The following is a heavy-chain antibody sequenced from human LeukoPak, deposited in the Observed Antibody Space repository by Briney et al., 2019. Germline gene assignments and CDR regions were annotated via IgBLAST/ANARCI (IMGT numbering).Heavy chain of an antibody. CDR2: VYHSGSP. CDR3: ARGNWNDVVGYYFDY. V-gene: IGHV4-38-2*02. CDR1: GYSISSGYY. Sequence: LETLSLTCTVSGYSISSGYYWGWIRQPPGKGLEWIGSVYHSGSPYYNPSLKSRVTISVDTSKNHFSLKLSSVTAADTAVYYCARGNWNDVVGYYFDYWGQGTLVTVSS. D-gene: IGHD1-1*01. J-gene: IGHJ4*02.